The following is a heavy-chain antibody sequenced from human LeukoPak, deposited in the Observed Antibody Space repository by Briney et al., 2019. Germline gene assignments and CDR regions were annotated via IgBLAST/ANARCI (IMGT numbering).Heavy chain of an antibody. CDR3: ARDRGTVSNWFDP. V-gene: IGHV1-69*13. CDR1: GGTSSSYA. Sequence: ASVKVSCKASGGTSSSYAISWVRQAPGQGLEWMGGIIPIFGTANYAQKFQGRVTITADESTSTAYMELSSLRSEDTAVYYCARDRGTVSNWFDPWGQGTLVTVSS. CDR2: IIPIFGTA. D-gene: IGHD3-16*01. J-gene: IGHJ5*02.